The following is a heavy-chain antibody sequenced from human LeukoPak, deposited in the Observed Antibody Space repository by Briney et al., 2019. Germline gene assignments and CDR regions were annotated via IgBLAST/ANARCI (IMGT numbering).Heavy chain of an antibody. CDR1: GFTFSSYA. V-gene: IGHV3-23*01. CDR2: ISGSGGST. CDR3: AKSPPNVLLWFGELSSPFDY. J-gene: IGHJ4*02. Sequence: GGPLRLSCAASGFTFSSYAMSWVRQAPGKGLEWVSAISGSGGSTYYADSVKGRFTISRDNSKNTLYLQMNSLRAEDTAVYYCAKSPPNVLLWFGELSSPFDYWGQGTLVTVSS. D-gene: IGHD3-10*01.